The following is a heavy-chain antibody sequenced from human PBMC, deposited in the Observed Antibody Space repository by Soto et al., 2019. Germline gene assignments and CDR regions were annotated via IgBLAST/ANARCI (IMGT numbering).Heavy chain of an antibody. CDR2: IYYSGST. J-gene: IGHJ4*02. Sequence: KTSETLSLTCTVSGGSISSGDYYWSWIRQPPGKGLEWIGYIYYSGSTYYNPSLKSRVTISVDTSKNQFSLKLSSVTAADTAVYYCARASVQWLYTHFDYWGQGTLVTVSS. CDR1: GGSISSGDYY. V-gene: IGHV4-30-4*01. CDR3: ARASVQWLYTHFDY. D-gene: IGHD3-22*01.